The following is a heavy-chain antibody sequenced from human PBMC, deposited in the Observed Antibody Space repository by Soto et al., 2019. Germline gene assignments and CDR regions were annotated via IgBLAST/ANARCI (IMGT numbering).Heavy chain of an antibody. J-gene: IGHJ6*02. CDR3: ARDPPYSPFAMDV. Sequence: QVQLQESGPGLMKPSQTLSLTCTVSGGSITSGGYYWSWIRQHPGQGLEWVAYTYNSGSTYYNPSLTSRATISLDTSQNQFSLKLSSVTAADTAVYYCARDPPYSPFAMDVWGQGTTVTVSS. CDR1: GGSITSGGYY. V-gene: IGHV4-31*03. D-gene: IGHD6-13*01. CDR2: TYNSGST.